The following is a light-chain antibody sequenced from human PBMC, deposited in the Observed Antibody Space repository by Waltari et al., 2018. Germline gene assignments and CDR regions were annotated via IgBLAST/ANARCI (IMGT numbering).Light chain of an antibody. CDR1: IGDVGGYDF. Sequence: QSALTQPRSVSGSPGQSVTISCTGSIGDVGGYDFVTWYQQHPVKAPKLIIYDVTKLPSGVPDGFSCSKSGSTAALACSGLQAGDASYYYCYSYAGASGAVFGGGTKLTVL. CDR3: YSYAGASGAV. J-gene: IGLJ2*01. CDR2: DVT. V-gene: IGLV2-11*01.